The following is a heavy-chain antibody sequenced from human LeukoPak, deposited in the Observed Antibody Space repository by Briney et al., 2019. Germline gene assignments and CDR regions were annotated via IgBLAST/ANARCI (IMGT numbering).Heavy chain of an antibody. Sequence: SVKVSCKASGGTFSSYAISRVRQAPGQGLEWMGGIIPIFGTANYAQKFQGRVTITADESTSTAYMELRSLRSDDTAVYYCARDLPGDFDWLSQSPPYYFDYWGQGTLVTVSS. J-gene: IGHJ4*02. CDR1: GGTFSSYA. CDR3: ARDLPGDFDWLSQSPPYYFDY. V-gene: IGHV1-69*13. D-gene: IGHD3-9*01. CDR2: IIPIFGTA.